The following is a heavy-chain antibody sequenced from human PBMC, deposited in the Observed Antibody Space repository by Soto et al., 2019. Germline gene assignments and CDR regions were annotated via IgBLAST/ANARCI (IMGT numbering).Heavy chain of an antibody. CDR2: IKDYGCQQ. V-gene: IGHV3-7*03. J-gene: IGHJ4*02. CDR1: GFPVSNNW. Sequence: GALRLSCAPSGFPVSNNWMSWVRQVPGKELEWVANIKDYGCQQYYMDSVKVRFTISRDNAENSLYLHVSSLRVEETAVYYCGSTQRRRGFDSWGQGTVVTVSS. D-gene: IGHD3-10*01. CDR3: GSTQRRRGFDS.